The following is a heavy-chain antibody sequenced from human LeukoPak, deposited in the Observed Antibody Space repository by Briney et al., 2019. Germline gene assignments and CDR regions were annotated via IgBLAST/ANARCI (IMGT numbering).Heavy chain of an antibody. Sequence: GGSLRLSCAASGFIFSNYWMHWVRQAPGKGLVCVSRINSDGRSTNYADSVKGRFTISRDNAKNTLYLQMNSLRAEDTAVYYCARAIHYYDSSGYYHALDYWGQGTLVTVSS. J-gene: IGHJ4*02. CDR3: ARAIHYYDSSGYYHALDY. V-gene: IGHV3-74*01. CDR1: GFIFSNYW. D-gene: IGHD3-22*01. CDR2: INSDGRST.